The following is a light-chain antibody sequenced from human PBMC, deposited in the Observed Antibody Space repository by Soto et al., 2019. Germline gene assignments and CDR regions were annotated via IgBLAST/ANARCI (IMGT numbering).Light chain of an antibody. CDR1: QSISRW. CDR3: QQYKRYST. Sequence: DIQMTQSSSTLSASVGDRVTITCRASQSISRWLAWYQRKPGKAPNLLIYKASSLDSGVPSRFSGNGSGTEFTLTIRSLQPDDFSTYYYQQYKRYSTFGQGTKVEIK. J-gene: IGKJ1*01. CDR2: KAS. V-gene: IGKV1-5*03.